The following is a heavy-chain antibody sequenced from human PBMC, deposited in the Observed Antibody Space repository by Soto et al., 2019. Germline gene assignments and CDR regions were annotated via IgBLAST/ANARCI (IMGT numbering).Heavy chain of an antibody. CDR1: GFTFSSYA. CDR2: ISGSGDVI. CDR3: AKAIRFLDMARDK. D-gene: IGHD3-9*01. V-gene: IGHV3-23*01. J-gene: IGHJ4*02. Sequence: EVHLLESGGNLVQPGGSLRLSCAASGFTFSSYAMRWVRQAPGKGPEWVSSISGSGDVIHYADSVKVRCTISRDNAKNTLWLQMNSLRAEDTAVYYSAKAIRFLDMARDKWCKGALVTVAS.